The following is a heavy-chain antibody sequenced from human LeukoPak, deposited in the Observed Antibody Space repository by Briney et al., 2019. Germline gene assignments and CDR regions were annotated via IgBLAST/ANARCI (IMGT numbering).Heavy chain of an antibody. V-gene: IGHV1-2*02. D-gene: IGHD5-24*01. Sequence: ASVKVSCKASGYSFTDYNMHWVRQAPGQGLEWMGWINPNSGGTNYAQKFQGRVTMTRDTSISTAYMELSRLGSDDTAVYYCARDVRWLRTDAFDIWGQGTMVTVSS. CDR2: INPNSGGT. CDR1: GYSFTDYN. CDR3: ARDVRWLRTDAFDI. J-gene: IGHJ3*02.